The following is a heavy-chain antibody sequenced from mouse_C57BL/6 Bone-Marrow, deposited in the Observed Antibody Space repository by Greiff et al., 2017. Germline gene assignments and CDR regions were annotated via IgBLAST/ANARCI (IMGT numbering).Heavy chain of an antibody. V-gene: IGHV1-64*01. CDR3: ARAQYYGSSYPWYFDV. Sequence: QVQLQQPGAELVKPGASVKLSCKASGYTFTSYWMHWVKQRPGQGLEWIGMIHPNSGSTNYNEKFKRKATLTVDTSSSTAYMQLSSLTSEDSAVYYCARAQYYGSSYPWYFDVWGTGTTVTVSS. J-gene: IGHJ1*03. CDR1: GYTFTSYW. CDR2: IHPNSGST. D-gene: IGHD1-1*01.